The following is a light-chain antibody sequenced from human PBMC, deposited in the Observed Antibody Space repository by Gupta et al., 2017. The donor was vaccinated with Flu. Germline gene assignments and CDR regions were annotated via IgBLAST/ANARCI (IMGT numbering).Light chain of an antibody. CDR2: QNN. V-gene: IGLV3-1*01. CDR1: ELGDKS. Sequence: SFELPHPPSVSLSPGQTVTITCSGDELGDKSACWYQQKPGQSPVLVMYQNNQRPSRIPERFSGSNSGNTATLTISGTQATDEADYYCQAWDSSTASYVFGTGTKVTVL. CDR3: QAWDSSTASYV. J-gene: IGLJ1*01.